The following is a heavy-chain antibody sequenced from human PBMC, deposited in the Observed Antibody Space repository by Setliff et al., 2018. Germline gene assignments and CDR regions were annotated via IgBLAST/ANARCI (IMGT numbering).Heavy chain of an antibody. V-gene: IGHV3-48*03. Sequence: LRLSCVASGFIFSGYEMNWVRQAPGKGLEWISYISTTGSTENYADSVKGRFTVSRDNAENSLYLQMNRLRAEDTAVYYCAGVKPFAMDVWGQGTTVAVSS. CDR3: AGVKPFAMDV. J-gene: IGHJ6*02. CDR1: GFIFSGYE. CDR2: ISTTGSTE.